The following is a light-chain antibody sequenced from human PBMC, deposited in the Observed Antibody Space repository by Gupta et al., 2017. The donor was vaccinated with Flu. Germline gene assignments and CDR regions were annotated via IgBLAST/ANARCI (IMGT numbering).Light chain of an antibody. J-gene: IGLJ2*01. Sequence: SSELTQPPSVSVSPGQTARITCSGDALSKQYSYWYQQKPGQAPVLVIYKDTESPSGIPERCSGSSSGTTVTLTISGVQAEDDADYFCQSADSSGSFVIFGGGTKLTVL. CDR3: QSADSSGSFVI. CDR2: KDT. CDR1: ALSKQY. V-gene: IGLV3-25*02.